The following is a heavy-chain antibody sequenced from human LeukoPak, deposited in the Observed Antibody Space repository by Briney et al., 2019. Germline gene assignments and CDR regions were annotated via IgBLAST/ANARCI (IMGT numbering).Heavy chain of an antibody. CDR3: ARDLLSMVRGVILQNWFDP. CDR1: GFTFSSYS. D-gene: IGHD3-10*01. CDR2: ISSSSSYI. V-gene: IGHV3-21*01. Sequence: GGSLRLSCAASGFTFSSYSMNWVRQAPGKGLEWVSSISSSSSYIYYADSVKGRFTISRDNAKNSLYLQMNSLRAEDTAVYYCARDLLSMVRGVILQNWFDPWGQGTLVTVSS. J-gene: IGHJ5*02.